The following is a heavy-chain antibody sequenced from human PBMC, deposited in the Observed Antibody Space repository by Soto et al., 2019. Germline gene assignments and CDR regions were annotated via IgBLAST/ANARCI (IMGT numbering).Heavy chain of an antibody. CDR3: ARGSSIAGLYYGMDV. D-gene: IGHD6-6*01. Sequence: QVQLPESGPGLVKPSQTLSLTCTVSGGSISSGGYYWTWIRQHPGKGLEWIGYNYYSGITYYNPSLKSRVTISPDTSKNQFSLKLSSVTAADTAVYYCARGSSIAGLYYGMDVWGQGTTVTVSS. V-gene: IGHV4-31*03. CDR2: NYYSGIT. J-gene: IGHJ6*02. CDR1: GGSISSGGYY.